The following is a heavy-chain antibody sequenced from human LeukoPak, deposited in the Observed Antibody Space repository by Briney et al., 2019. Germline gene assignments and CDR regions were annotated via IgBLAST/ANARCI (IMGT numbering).Heavy chain of an antibody. V-gene: IGHV4-34*01. CDR1: GGSFSGYY. CDR2: INHSGST. CDR3: ARGLSLYYYDSSGYFNWFDP. D-gene: IGHD3-22*01. J-gene: IGHJ5*02. Sequence: PSETLSLTCAVYGGSFSGYYWSWIRQPPGKGLEWIGEINHSGSTNYNPSLKSRVTISVDTSKNQFSLKLSSVTAADTAVYYCARGLSLYYYDSSGYFNWFDPWGQGTLVTVSS.